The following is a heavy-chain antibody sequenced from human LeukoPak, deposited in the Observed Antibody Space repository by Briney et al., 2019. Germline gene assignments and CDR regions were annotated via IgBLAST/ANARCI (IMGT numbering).Heavy chain of an antibody. J-gene: IGHJ4*02. CDR1: GGSISSYY. CDR3: ARGIRYYYDSSSAGHPIDY. D-gene: IGHD3-22*01. CDR2: IYDSGST. Sequence: PSETLSLTCTVSGGSISSYYWSWIRQPPGKGLEWIGYIYDSGSTNYNPSLKSRVTISVDTSKNQFSLKLSSVTAADTAVYYCARGIRYYYDSSSAGHPIDYWGQGTLVTVSS. V-gene: IGHV4-59*01.